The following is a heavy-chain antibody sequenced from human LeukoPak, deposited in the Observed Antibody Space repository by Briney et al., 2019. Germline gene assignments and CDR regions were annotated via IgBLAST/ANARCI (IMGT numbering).Heavy chain of an antibody. V-gene: IGHV3-7*01. D-gene: IGHD6-13*01. CDR2: IKQDGSEK. CDR1: GFTFTLYW. Sequence: PGGSLRLSCATSGFTFTLYWMNWVRQAPGKGLEWVATIKQDGSEKYYVDSVKGLFTISRDNAKHSLYLQMNSLRAEDTAVYFCARDPDRSSWLGYYFDYWGQGTLVTVSS. CDR3: ARDPDRSSWLGYYFDY. J-gene: IGHJ4*02.